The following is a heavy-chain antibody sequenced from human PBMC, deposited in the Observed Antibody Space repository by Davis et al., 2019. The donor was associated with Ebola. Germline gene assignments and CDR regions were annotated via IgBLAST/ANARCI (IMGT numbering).Heavy chain of an antibody. Sequence: SVKVSCKASGYTFTNYYVHWVRQAPGQGLEWMGGIIPIFGTANYAQKFQGRVTITADESTSTAYMELSSLRSEDTAVYYCARDDVVVTAPEPFQHWGQGTLVTVSS. CDR2: IIPIFGTA. D-gene: IGHD2-21*02. CDR3: ARDDVVVTAPEPFQH. J-gene: IGHJ1*01. CDR1: GYTFTNYY. V-gene: IGHV1-69*13.